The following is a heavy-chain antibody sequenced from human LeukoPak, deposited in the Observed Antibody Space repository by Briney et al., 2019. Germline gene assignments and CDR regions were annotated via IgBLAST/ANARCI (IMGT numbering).Heavy chain of an antibody. CDR2: ISGSGGST. J-gene: IGHJ4*02. CDR1: GFTFSSYA. Sequence: GGSLRLSCAASGFTFSSYAMSWVRQAPGKGLEWVSAISGSGGSTYYADSVQGRFPISRANSKTTLYLQMNSLRAEDTAVYYCGRLKLVDYWGQGTLVTVSS. D-gene: IGHD1-7*01. CDR3: GRLKLVDY. V-gene: IGHV3-23*01.